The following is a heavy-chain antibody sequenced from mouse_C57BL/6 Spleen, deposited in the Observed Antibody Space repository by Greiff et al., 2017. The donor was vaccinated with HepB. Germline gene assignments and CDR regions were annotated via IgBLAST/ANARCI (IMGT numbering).Heavy chain of an antibody. J-gene: IGHJ2*01. D-gene: IGHD2-5*01. V-gene: IGHV1-81*01. CDR2: IYPRSGNT. Sequence: VQLKESGAELARPGASVKLSCKASGYTFTSYGISWVKQRTGQGLEWIGEIYPRSGNTYYNEKFKGKATLTADKSSSTAYMEHRSLTSEDSAVYYCARHSNYFDYWGQGTTLTVSS. CDR1: GYTFTSYG. CDR3: ARHSNYFDY.